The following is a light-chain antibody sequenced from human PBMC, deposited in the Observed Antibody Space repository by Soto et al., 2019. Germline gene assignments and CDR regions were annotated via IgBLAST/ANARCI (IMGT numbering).Light chain of an antibody. CDR1: KLGDKY. V-gene: IGLV3-1*01. J-gene: IGLJ3*02. CDR3: QAWDSSNHRV. CDR2: QDS. Sequence: SYELTQPPSVSVSPGQTASITCSGDKLGDKYACWYQQKPGQSPVLVIYQDSKRPSGIPERFSGSNSGNTATLTISGTQAMDEADYYCQAWDSSNHRVFGGGTKLTVL.